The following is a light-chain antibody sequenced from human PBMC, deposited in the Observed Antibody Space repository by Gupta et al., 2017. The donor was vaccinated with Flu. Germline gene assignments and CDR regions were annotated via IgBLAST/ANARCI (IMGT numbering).Light chain of an antibody. Sequence: DIVLTQSPDSVAVSLGERATINCRSSQNVLYISNNKNYLAWYQQKPGQPPKLLIYWASTRASGVPDRFSGSGSGTDFTLTISSLQAEDVAVYYCQQYYITPYTFGPGTKVDI. CDR3: QQYYITPYT. CDR1: QNVLYISNNKNY. J-gene: IGKJ3*01. V-gene: IGKV4-1*01. CDR2: WAS.